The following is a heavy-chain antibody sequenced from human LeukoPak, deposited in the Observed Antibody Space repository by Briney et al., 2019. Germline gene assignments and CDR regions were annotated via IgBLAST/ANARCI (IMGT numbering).Heavy chain of an antibody. CDR3: ARLLAPIYFDY. Sequence: PGGSLRLSCAASGFTFSSYAMHWVRQAPGKGLEWVAVISYDGSNKYYADSVKGRFTISRDNSKNTLYLQMNSLRAEDTAVYHCARLLAPIYFDYWGQGTLVTVSS. J-gene: IGHJ4*02. CDR2: ISYDGSNK. D-gene: IGHD2-15*01. CDR1: GFTFSSYA. V-gene: IGHV3-30*04.